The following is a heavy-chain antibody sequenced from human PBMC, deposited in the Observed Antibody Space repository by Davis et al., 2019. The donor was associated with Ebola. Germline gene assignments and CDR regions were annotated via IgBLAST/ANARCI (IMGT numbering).Heavy chain of an antibody. J-gene: IGHJ4*02. CDR2: INPNSGGT. V-gene: IGHV1-2*02. CDR1: GYTFTGYY. D-gene: IGHD2-15*01. CDR3: ARAANAHFLGYCSGGSCYGPDY. Sequence: ASVKVSCKASGYTFTGYYMHWVRQAPGQGLEWMGWINPNSGGTNYAQKFQGRVTMTRDTSISTAYMELSRLRSDDTAVYYCARAANAHFLGYCSGGSCYGPDYWGQGTLVTVSS.